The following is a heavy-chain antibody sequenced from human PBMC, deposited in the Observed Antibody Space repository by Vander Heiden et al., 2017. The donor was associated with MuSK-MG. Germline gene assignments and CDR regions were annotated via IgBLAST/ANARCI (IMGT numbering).Heavy chain of an antibody. Sequence: QLQLQESGPGLVKPSETLSLTCTVSGGSISSSSYYWGWIRQPPGKGLEWMGSIYYSGSTYYNPPLKSRVTISVDTSKNQFSLKLSSVTAADTAVYYCASGEQQLVPHYYYYYGMDVWGQGTTVTVAS. D-gene: IGHD6-13*01. CDR3: ASGEQQLVPHYYYYYGMDV. CDR2: IYYSGST. CDR1: GGSISSSSYY. J-gene: IGHJ6*02. V-gene: IGHV4-39*07.